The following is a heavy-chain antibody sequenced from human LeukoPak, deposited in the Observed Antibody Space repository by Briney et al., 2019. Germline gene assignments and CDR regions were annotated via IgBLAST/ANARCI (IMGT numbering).Heavy chain of an antibody. CDR2: IRYDGSNK. CDR3: AKIAVAGTYYFQH. D-gene: IGHD6-19*01. Sequence: PGGSLRLSCAASGFTFSSYAMSWVRQAPGKGLEWVAFIRYDGSNKYYADSVKGRFTISRDNSKNTLYLQMNSLRAEDTAVYYCAKIAVAGTYYFQHWGQGTLVTVSS. J-gene: IGHJ1*01. CDR1: GFTFSSYA. V-gene: IGHV3-30*02.